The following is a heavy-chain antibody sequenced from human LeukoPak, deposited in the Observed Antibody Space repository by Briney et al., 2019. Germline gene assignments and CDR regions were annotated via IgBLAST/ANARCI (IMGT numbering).Heavy chain of an antibody. J-gene: IGHJ4*02. V-gene: IGHV1-69*05. D-gene: IGHD2-2*01. CDR1: GGTFSSYA. CDR2: IIPIFGTA. Sequence: SVKVSCKASGGTFSSYAISWVRQAPGQGLEWMGGIIPIFGTANYAQKFQGRVTITTDESTSTAYMELSSLRSEDTAVYYCASQAPAAIQFDYWGQGTLVTVSS. CDR3: ASQAPAAIQFDY.